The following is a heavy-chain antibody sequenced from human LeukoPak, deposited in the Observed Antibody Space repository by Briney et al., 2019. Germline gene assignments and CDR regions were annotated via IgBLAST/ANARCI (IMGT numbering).Heavy chain of an antibody. Sequence: PGGSLRLSCAASGFTFSSYAMSWVRQAPGKGLEWVSAISGSGGSTYYADSVKGRFTISRDNSKNTLYLQMNSLRAEDTAVYYCAIDIGCSYGLFDYWGQGTVVTVSS. CDR3: AIDIGCSYGLFDY. V-gene: IGHV3-23*01. CDR1: GFTFSSYA. CDR2: ISGSGGST. D-gene: IGHD5-18*01. J-gene: IGHJ4*02.